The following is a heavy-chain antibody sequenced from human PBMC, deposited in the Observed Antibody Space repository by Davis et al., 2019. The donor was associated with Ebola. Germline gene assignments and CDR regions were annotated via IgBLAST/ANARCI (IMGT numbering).Heavy chain of an antibody. CDR1: GGSISSSSYY. CDR2: IYYSGST. Sequence: MPGGSLRLSCTVSGGSISSSSYYWGWIRQPPGKGLEWIGSIYYSGSTNYNPSLKSRVTISVDTSKNQFSLKLSSVTAADTAVYYCARRADYWGQGTLVTVSS. J-gene: IGHJ4*02. V-gene: IGHV4-39*07. CDR3: ARRADY.